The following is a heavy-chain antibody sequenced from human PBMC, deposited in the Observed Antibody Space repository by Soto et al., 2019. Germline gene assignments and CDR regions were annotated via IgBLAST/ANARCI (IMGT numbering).Heavy chain of an antibody. CDR2: INYSGST. D-gene: IGHD1-1*01. CDR3: ARVRTTGTTWDEYFQH. Sequence: PSETLSLTCTVSGGSISSSSYYWGWIRQPPGKGLEWIGRINYSGSTNYNPSLKSRVTISVDTSKNQFSLKLSSVTAADTAVYYCARVRTTGTTWDEYFQHWGQGTLVTVSS. CDR1: GGSISSSSYY. V-gene: IGHV4-39*07. J-gene: IGHJ1*01.